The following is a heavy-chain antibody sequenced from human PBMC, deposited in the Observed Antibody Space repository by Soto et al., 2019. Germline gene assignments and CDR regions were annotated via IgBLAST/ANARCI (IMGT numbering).Heavy chain of an antibody. Sequence: QVQLVQSGAEVKKPGASVKVSCKASGYTFTSYDINWVRQATGQGLEWMGWMNPNSGNTGYAQKFQCRVTMTRNTSISTAYMELSSLRSEDTAVYYCATGTRGSNPYYYYYMDVWGKGTTVTVSS. V-gene: IGHV1-8*01. CDR1: GYTFTSYD. CDR2: MNPNSGNT. D-gene: IGHD2-2*01. J-gene: IGHJ6*03. CDR3: ATGTRGSNPYYYYYMDV.